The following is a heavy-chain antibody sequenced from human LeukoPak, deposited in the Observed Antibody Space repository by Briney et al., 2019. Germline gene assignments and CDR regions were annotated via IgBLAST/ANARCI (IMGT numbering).Heavy chain of an antibody. V-gene: IGHV4-4*08. CDR3: ARGLSYHYYYYMDV. CDR2: IYTSGST. CDR1: GGSISSYY. Sequence: SETLSLTCTVSGGSISSYYWSWIRQPPGKGLEWIGRIYTSGSTNYNPSLKSRVTISVDTSKNQFSLKLSSVTAADTAVYYCARGLSYHYYYYMDVWGKGTTVTVSS. J-gene: IGHJ6*03. D-gene: IGHD1-26*01.